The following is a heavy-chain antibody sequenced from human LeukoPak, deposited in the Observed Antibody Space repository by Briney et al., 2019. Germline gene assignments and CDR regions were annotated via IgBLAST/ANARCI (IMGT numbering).Heavy chain of an antibody. D-gene: IGHD5-18*01. V-gene: IGHV3-21*01. CDR3: ARDTDTAVTFDY. CDR1: GFTFSSYS. Sequence: DGSLRLSCAASGFTFSSYSMNWVRQAPGKGLEWLSSISFSSGYIYYADSVKGRFIISRDNAKNSLYLQMNSLRAEDTAVYYCARDTDTAVTFDYWGQGTLVTVSS. J-gene: IGHJ4*02. CDR2: ISFSSGYI.